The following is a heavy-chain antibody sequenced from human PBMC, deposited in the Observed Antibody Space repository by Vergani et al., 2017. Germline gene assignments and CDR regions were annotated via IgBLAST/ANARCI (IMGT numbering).Heavy chain of an antibody. D-gene: IGHD3-3*01. CDR2: IYNSGNG. CDR1: GDSIISRSYY. Sequence: QMQLQESGPGLVKASETLSLTCTVSGDSIISRSYYWGWIRQPPGKGLEWIGSIYNSGNGDSSSSLKSRVTISIDTSENVISLRLTSVTAADTALYHCARHGGSGNYYHLFDSWGQGTLVIVSS. CDR3: ARHGGSGNYYHLFDS. V-gene: IGHV4-39*01. J-gene: IGHJ4*02.